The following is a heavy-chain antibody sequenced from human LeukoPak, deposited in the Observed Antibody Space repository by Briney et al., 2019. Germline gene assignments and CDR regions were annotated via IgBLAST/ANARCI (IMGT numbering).Heavy chain of an antibody. CDR1: GYTFTGYY. V-gene: IGHV1-2*02. CDR3: ARGRYYGSGSYLLVF. D-gene: IGHD3-10*01. Sequence: RASVKVSCKASGYTFTGYYMHWVRQAPGQGLEWMGWINPNSGGTNYAQKFQGRVTMTRDTSISTAYMELSRLRSDDTAVYYCARGRYYGSGSYLLVFWGQGTMVTVSS. CDR2: INPNSGGT. J-gene: IGHJ3*01.